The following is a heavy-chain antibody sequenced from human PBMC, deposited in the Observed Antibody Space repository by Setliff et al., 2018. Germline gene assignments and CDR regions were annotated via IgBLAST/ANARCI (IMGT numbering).Heavy chain of an antibody. CDR1: GYIFTSYG. Sequence: GASVKVSCKASGYIFTSYGITWVRQAPGQGLEWLGWISTYNINTNYAQKLQDRVTMTTDTSTSTAYMELRSLRSDDTAVYYCARRNFYYDSSGFALYYYYMDVWGKGTTVTVSS. CDR3: ARRNFYYDSSGFALYYYYMDV. J-gene: IGHJ6*03. D-gene: IGHD3-22*01. V-gene: IGHV1-18*01. CDR2: ISTYNINT.